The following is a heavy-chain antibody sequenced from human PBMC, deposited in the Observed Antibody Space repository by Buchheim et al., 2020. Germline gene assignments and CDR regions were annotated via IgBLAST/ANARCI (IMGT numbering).Heavy chain of an antibody. CDR3: ARGYSSSSNYFVY. Sequence: QVQLQQWGAGLLKPSETLSLTCAVYGGSFSGYYWSWIRQPPGKGLEWIGEINHSGSTNYNPSLKSRVTISVDTSQNKFSLKLSSVTAADTAVYYCARGYSSSSNYFVYWGQGTL. D-gene: IGHD6-6*01. J-gene: IGHJ4*02. V-gene: IGHV4-34*01. CDR1: GGSFSGYY. CDR2: INHSGST.